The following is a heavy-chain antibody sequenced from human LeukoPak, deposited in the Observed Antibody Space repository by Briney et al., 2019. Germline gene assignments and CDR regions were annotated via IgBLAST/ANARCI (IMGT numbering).Heavy chain of an antibody. D-gene: IGHD3-9*01. J-gene: IGHJ4*02. CDR3: ASTSHYDILTGYFG. V-gene: IGHV4-39*07. Sequence: SETLSLTCTVSGGSISTSNYYWGWIRQPPGKGLEWIGNIFYSGSTYYSPSLKSRVTISVDTSKNQFSLKLSSVTAADTAVYYCASTSHYDILTGYFGWGQGTLVTVSS. CDR2: IFYSGST. CDR1: GGSISTSNYY.